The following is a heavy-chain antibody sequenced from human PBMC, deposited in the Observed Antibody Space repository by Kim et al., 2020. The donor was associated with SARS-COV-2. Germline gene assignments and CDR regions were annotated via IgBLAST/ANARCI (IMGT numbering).Heavy chain of an antibody. CDR2: VCGGGGGK. CDR3: AMPRSGSCGGQNDM. D-gene: IGHD3-10*01. V-gene: IGHV3-23*01. J-gene: IGHJ4*02. Sequence: GGSLRLSCGVSGFTFSSHAMDWVRQAPGKGLEWVSSVCGGGGGKYYADSVKGRFTISRDNSKNTLYLQMNSLRAEDTARYYCAMPRSGSCGGQNDMWGQGPRVPVS. CDR1: GFTFSSHA.